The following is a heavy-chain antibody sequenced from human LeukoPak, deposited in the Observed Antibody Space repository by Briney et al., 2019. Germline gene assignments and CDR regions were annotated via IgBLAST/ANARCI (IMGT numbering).Heavy chain of an antibody. J-gene: IGHJ4*02. D-gene: IGHD2-2*01. Sequence: GASVKVSCKASGYTFTNYDINWVRQATGQGLEWMGRMNPNSGDTGYAQKFQGRVNMTRNTSISTAYMELSSLRSDDTAVYYCARGVPRYCRSPGRASPGICGVYWGQGTLVTVSS. CDR3: ARGVPRYCRSPGRASPGICGVY. V-gene: IGHV1-8*01. CDR2: MNPNSGDT. CDR1: GYTFTNYD.